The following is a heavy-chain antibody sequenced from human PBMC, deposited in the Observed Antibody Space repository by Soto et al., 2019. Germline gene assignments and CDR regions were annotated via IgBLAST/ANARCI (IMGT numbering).Heavy chain of an antibody. V-gene: IGHV4-59*01. Sequence: PSETLSLTCTVSGGSISSYYWSWIRQPPGRGLEWIGYIYYSGSTNYNPSLKSRVTISVDTSKNQFSLKLSSVTAADTAVYYCARGSATGIFFSSTSCYAVDYWGQGTLVTVSS. D-gene: IGHD2-2*01. CDR3: ARGSATGIFFSSTSCYAVDY. CDR2: IYYSGST. CDR1: GGSISSYY. J-gene: IGHJ4*02.